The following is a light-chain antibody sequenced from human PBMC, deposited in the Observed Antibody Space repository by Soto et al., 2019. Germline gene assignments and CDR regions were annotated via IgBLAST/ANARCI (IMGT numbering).Light chain of an antibody. CDR1: SSNIGAGYD. CDR3: QSYDSSLSGWV. CDR2: GNS. V-gene: IGLV1-40*01. Sequence: QSVLTQPPSVYGAPGQRVTISCTGNSSNIGAGYDVHWYQQLPGTAPKLLIYGNSNRPSGVPDRFSGSKSGTSASLAITGLQAEDEADYYCQSYDSSLSGWVFGTGTKVTVL. J-gene: IGLJ1*01.